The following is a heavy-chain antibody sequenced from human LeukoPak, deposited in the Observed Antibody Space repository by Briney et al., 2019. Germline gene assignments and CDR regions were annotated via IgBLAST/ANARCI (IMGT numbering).Heavy chain of an antibody. CDR3: ARGPYSWSGYCYFDY. D-gene: IGHD3-3*01. J-gene: IGHJ4*02. CDR1: GGSFSGYY. Sequence: SETLSLTCAVYGGSFSGYYWSWIRQPPGKGLEWIGEINHSGSTNCNPSLKSRVTISVDTSKNQFSLKLSSVTAADTAVYYCARGPYSWSGYCYFDYWGQGTLVTVSS. V-gene: IGHV4-34*01. CDR2: INHSGST.